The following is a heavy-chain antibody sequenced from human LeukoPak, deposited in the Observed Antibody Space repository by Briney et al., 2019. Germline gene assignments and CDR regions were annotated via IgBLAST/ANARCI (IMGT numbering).Heavy chain of an antibody. CDR3: AKDPARYSGYEIFDY. CDR2: ISGSGGST. CDR1: GFTFSSYA. J-gene: IGHJ4*02. D-gene: IGHD5-12*01. Sequence: PGGSLRLSCAASGFTFSSYAMSWVRQAPGKGLEWVSAISGSGGSTYYADSVKGRFTISRDNSKNTLYLQVNSLRAEDTAVYYCAKDPARYSGYEIFDYWGQGTLVTVSS. V-gene: IGHV3-23*01.